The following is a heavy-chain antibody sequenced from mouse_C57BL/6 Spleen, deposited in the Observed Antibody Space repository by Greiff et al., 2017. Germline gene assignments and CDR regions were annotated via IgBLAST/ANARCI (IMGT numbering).Heavy chain of an antibody. CDR2: ISDGGSYT. V-gene: IGHV5-4*03. CDR1: GFTFSSYA. CDR3: ARGPVITTVAYYFDY. J-gene: IGHJ2*01. Sequence: EVNLVESGGGLVKPGGSLKLSCAASGFTFSSYAMSWVRQTPEKRLEWVATISDGGSYTYYPDNVKGRFTISRDNAKNNLYLQMSHLKSEDTAMYYCARGPVITTVAYYFDYWGQGTTLTVSS. D-gene: IGHD1-1*01.